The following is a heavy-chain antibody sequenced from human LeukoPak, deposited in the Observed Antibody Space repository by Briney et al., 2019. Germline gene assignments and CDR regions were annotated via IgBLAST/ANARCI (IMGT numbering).Heavy chain of an antibody. Sequence: PGGSLRLSCAASGFTFSDHAMDWVRQAPGKGLEWIGYIYYSGSTNYSPSLESRVTISVDTSKNQFSLKLSSVTASDTAVYYCARRSDFWSGYYFDYWGQGTLVTVSS. CDR2: IYYSGST. CDR1: GFTFSDHA. J-gene: IGHJ4*02. CDR3: ARRSDFWSGYYFDY. V-gene: IGHV4-59*08. D-gene: IGHD3-3*01.